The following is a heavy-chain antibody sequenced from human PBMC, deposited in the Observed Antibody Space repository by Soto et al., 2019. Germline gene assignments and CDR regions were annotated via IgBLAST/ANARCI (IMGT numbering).Heavy chain of an antibody. Sequence: PSETLSLTCTVSGGSISSYYWRWTRQPAGKGLEWIGRFYPTGKTNYNPSLQSRLTMSADTSRNQFSLNLTSVTAADTAVYYCARCGLDYGMDVWGQGTTVTVSS. CDR1: GGSISSYY. CDR3: ARCGLDYGMDV. J-gene: IGHJ6*02. CDR2: FYPTGKT. V-gene: IGHV4-4*07. D-gene: IGHD3-16*01.